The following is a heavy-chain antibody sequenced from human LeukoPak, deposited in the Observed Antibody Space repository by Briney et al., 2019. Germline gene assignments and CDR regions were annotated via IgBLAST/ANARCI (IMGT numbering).Heavy chain of an antibody. V-gene: IGHV3-20*04. J-gene: IGHJ3*02. CDR3: ARYGFYDSRGYWGDGFDI. CDR1: GFTFDDYG. CDR2: INWNGGST. D-gene: IGHD3-22*01. Sequence: GGSLRLSCAASGFTFDDYGMSWVRQAPGKGLEWVSGINWNGGSTGYADSVKGRFTISRDDAKNSLYLQMNSLRAEDTAVYYCARYGFYDSRGYWGDGFDIWGQGTMVTVSS.